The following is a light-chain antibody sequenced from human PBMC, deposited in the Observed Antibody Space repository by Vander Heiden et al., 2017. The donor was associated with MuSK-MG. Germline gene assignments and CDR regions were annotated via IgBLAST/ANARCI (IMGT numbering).Light chain of an antibody. CDR3: SSYTSSSTRV. Sequence: QSALTPPASLSGSPGQSIPISCTGTSSDVGGYNYGSWHQQHPGNAPKLMIYDVSNRPSGVSNRFSGSKSGNTASLTISGLQAEDEADYYCSSYTSSSTRVFGGGTKLTVL. CDR2: DVS. J-gene: IGLJ2*01. CDR1: SSDVGGYNY. V-gene: IGLV2-14*01.